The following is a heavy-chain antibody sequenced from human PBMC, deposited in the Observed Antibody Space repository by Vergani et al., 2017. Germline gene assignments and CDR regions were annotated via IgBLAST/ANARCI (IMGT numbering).Heavy chain of an antibody. D-gene: IGHD6-13*01. CDR2: ISSSSSYI. V-gene: IGHV3-21*04. CDR1: GFTFSSYS. CDR3: ASGESSSWSYYFDY. J-gene: IGHJ4*02. Sequence: EVQLVESGGGLVKPGGSLRLSCAASGFTFSSYSMNWVRQAPGKGLEWVSSISSSSSYIYYADSVKGRFTISRDNAKNSLYLQMNSLRAEDTAVYYCASGESSSWSYYFDYWGQGTLVTVSS.